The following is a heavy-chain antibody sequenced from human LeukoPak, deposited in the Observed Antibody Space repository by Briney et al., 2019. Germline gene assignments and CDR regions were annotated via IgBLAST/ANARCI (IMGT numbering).Heavy chain of an antibody. CDR3: ARDHLVVVPTGSYYYYGMDV. V-gene: IGHV3-66*01. CDR2: IYSGGST. CDR1: GFAVSSNY. Sequence: GGSLRLSCAASGFAVSSNYMSWVRQAPGKGLEWVSVIYSGGSTYYADSVKGRFTISRDNSKNTLYLQMNSLRAEDTAVYYCARDHLVVVPTGSYYYYGMDVWGQGTTVTVSS. J-gene: IGHJ6*02. D-gene: IGHD2-2*01.